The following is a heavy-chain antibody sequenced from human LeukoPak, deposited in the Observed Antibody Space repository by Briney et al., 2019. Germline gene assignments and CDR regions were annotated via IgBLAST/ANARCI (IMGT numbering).Heavy chain of an antibody. Sequence: GGSLRLPCAASGFTFSGFSMSWDRQSPTKGLEWVANIKQGGSERYYVDSVKGRFTISRDNAKNSLSLQMNNLRAEDTAVYYCARAGSHWHYAYWGQGTVVTVSS. CDR3: ARAGSHWHYAY. CDR1: GFTFSGFS. V-gene: IGHV3-7*01. CDR2: IKQGGSER. J-gene: IGHJ4*02. D-gene: IGHD3-10*01.